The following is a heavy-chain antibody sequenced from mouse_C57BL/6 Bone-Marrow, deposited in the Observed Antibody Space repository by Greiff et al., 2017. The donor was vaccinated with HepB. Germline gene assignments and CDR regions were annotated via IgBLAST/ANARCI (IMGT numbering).Heavy chain of an antibody. CDR1: GFNIKDDY. CDR2: IDPENGDT. J-gene: IGHJ2*01. D-gene: IGHD1-2*01. Sequence: VQLQQSGAELVRPGASVKLSCTASGFNIKDDYMHWVKQRPEQGLEWIGWIDPENGDTEYASKFQGKATITADTSSNTAYLQRSSLTSEDTAVYYCTPYYGVDYWGQGTTLTVSS. V-gene: IGHV14-4*01. CDR3: TPYYGVDY.